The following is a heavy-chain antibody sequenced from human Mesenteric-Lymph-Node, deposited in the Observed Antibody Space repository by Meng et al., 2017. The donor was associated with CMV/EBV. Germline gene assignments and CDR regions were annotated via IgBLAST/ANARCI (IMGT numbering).Heavy chain of an antibody. D-gene: IGHD2-15*01. J-gene: IGHJ4*02. V-gene: IGHV4-34*01. CDR3: ARGSDIPVNNY. CDR2: INHSGVP. CDR1: GGSFSGYY. Sequence: QVQLQQWGAGLLKHSETLSLTCAVYGGSFSGYYWSWIRQPPGKGLEWIGEINHSGVPNYNPSLKSRVTISLDRSKNQFSLKLSSVTAEDTAVHYCARGSDIPVNNYWGQGTLVTVSS.